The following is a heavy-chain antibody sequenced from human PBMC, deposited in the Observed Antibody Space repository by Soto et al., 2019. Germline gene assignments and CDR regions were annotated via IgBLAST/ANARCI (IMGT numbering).Heavy chain of an antibody. CDR2: ISAYNGNT. D-gene: IGHD3-9*01. J-gene: IGHJ4*02. CDR3: ARDAVRYFDWLFPLDY. Sequence: ASVKVSCKASGYTFTSYGISWVRQAPGQGLEWMGWISAYNGNTNYAQKLQGRVTMTTDTSTSTAYMELRSLRSDDTAVYYCARDAVRYFDWLFPLDYWGQGTLVTVSS. CDR1: GYTFTSYG. V-gene: IGHV1-18*04.